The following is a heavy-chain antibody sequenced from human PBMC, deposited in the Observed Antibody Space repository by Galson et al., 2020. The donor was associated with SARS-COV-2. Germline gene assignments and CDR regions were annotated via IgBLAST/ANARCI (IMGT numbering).Heavy chain of an antibody. J-gene: IGHJ4*02. Sequence: GGSLRLSCVVSGLILSNYDVSWVRQAPGQGLEWISVITYNDDVAHYAESVKGRFTVSRDNSKNTVYLQMNSLRAEDSARYFCAKHRERSHDYWGQGTMVVVSS. V-gene: IGHV3-23*01. CDR1: GLILSNYD. CDR3: AKHRERSHDY. CDR2: ITYNDDVA.